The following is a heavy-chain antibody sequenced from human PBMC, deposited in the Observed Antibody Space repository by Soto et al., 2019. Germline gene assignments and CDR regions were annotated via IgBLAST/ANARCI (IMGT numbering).Heavy chain of an antibody. Sequence: SETLSLTCPLNSCSILRTNYYWASIRHPPGKGRECIGSIYYSGSTSYNPSLKSRVTISVDTSKNQFSLKLSSVTAADTAVYYCARLAQDIVVVVAVTDAFDIWGQGTMVT. D-gene: IGHD2-15*01. CDR2: IYYSGST. J-gene: IGHJ3*02. V-gene: IGHV4-39*01. CDR1: SCSILRTNYY. CDR3: ARLAQDIVVVVAVTDAFDI.